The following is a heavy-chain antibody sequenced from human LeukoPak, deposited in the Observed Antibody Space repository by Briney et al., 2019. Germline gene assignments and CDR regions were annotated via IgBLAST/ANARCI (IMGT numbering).Heavy chain of an antibody. CDR1: GGSFSGYY. Sequence: SETLSLTCAVYGGSFSGYYWSWIRQPPGKGLEWIGETNHSGSTNYNPSLKSRVTISVDTSKNQFSLKLSSVTAADTAVYYCARDRDYYYGSGSYYYYWGQGTLVTVSS. V-gene: IGHV4-34*01. CDR3: ARDRDYYYGSGSYYYY. CDR2: TNHSGST. J-gene: IGHJ4*02. D-gene: IGHD3-10*01.